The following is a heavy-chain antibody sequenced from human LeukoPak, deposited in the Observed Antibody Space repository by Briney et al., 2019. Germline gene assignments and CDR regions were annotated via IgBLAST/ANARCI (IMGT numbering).Heavy chain of an antibody. Sequence: SETLSLTCTVSGYSISSGYYWGWIRQPPGKGLEWIGSIYHSGSTYYNPSLKSRVTISVDTSKNQFSLKLSSVTAADTAVYYCARDRDSSGWYYYYMDVWGKGTTVTVSS. D-gene: IGHD6-19*01. V-gene: IGHV4-38-2*02. CDR2: IYHSGST. CDR1: GYSISSGYY. CDR3: ARDRDSSGWYYYYMDV. J-gene: IGHJ6*03.